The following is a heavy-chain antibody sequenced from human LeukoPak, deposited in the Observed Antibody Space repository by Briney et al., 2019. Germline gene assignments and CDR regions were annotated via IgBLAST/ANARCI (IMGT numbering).Heavy chain of an antibody. Sequence: SEALSLTCTVSGGSISSGGYYWSWIRRPPGKGLEWIGYIYHSGSTYYNPSLKSRVTISVDRSKNQFSLKLSSVTAADTAVYYCASLTAATYYYYYMDVWGKGTTVTVSS. D-gene: IGHD2-15*01. J-gene: IGHJ6*03. CDR1: GGSISSGGYY. CDR2: IYHSGST. CDR3: ASLTAATYYYYYMDV. V-gene: IGHV4-30-2*01.